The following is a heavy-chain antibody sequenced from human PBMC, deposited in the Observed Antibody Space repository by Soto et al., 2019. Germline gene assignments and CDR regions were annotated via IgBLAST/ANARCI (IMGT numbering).Heavy chain of an antibody. CDR3: ASGGFDGGNSPLDY. CDR2: IIPIFGTA. Sequence: ASVKVSCKASGGTFSSYAISWVRQAPGQGLEWMGGIIPIFGTANYAQKFQGRVTITADESTSTAYMELSSLRSEDTAVYYCASGGFDGGNSPLDYWGQGTLVTVSS. V-gene: IGHV1-69*13. J-gene: IGHJ4*02. D-gene: IGHD2-21*02. CDR1: GGTFSSYA.